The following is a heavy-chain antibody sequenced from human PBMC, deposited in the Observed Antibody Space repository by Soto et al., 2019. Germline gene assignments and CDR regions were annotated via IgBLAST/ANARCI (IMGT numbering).Heavy chain of an antibody. D-gene: IGHD3-16*01. CDR2: ISAGNGNT. Sequence: ASVKVSCKASGYTFTSYAMHWVRQAPGQRLEWMGWISAGNGNTKYSQKFQGRVTITRDTSASTAYMELSSLRSEDTAVYYCARDLWEPGSNWGQGTLVTVSS. CDR1: GYTFTSYA. CDR3: ARDLWEPGSN. J-gene: IGHJ4*02. V-gene: IGHV1-3*01.